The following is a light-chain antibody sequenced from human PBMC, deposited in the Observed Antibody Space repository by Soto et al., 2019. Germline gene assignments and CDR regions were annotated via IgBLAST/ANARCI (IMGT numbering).Light chain of an antibody. J-gene: IGLJ2*01. Sequence: QSALTQPASVSGSPGQSITISCTGTSSDVGSYNLVSWYQQHPGKAPKLMIYEGSKRPSGVSNRFSGSKSGNTASLTISGLQAEDEADYYCCSYAGSVVFGGGTKLHRP. CDR3: CSYAGSVV. CDR1: SSDVGSYNL. CDR2: EGS. V-gene: IGLV2-23*01.